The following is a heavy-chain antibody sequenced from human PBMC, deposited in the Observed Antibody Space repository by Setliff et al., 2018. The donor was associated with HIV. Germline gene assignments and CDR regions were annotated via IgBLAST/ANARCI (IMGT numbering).Heavy chain of an antibody. CDR1: GGTFSSYA. CDR3: ARDDHGDPFDY. V-gene: IGHV1-69*13. Sequence: GASVKVSCKASGGTFSSYAIRWVRQAPGQGLEWMVGIIPIFGTANYAQKFQGRVTITADESINTAYMELSRLRSDDTAVYYCARDDHGDPFDYWGQGTLVTAPQ. D-gene: IGHD4-17*01. J-gene: IGHJ4*02. CDR2: IIPIFGTA.